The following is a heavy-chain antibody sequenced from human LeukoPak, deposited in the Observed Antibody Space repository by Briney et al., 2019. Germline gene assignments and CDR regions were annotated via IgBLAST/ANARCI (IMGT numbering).Heavy chain of an antibody. CDR1: GGSISSGGYY. CDR2: IYYSGST. J-gene: IGHJ4*02. V-gene: IGHV4-31*03. D-gene: IGHD6-13*01. CDR3: ARSIAAAGIFDY. Sequence: SETLSLTCTVSGGSISSGGYYWSWIRQHPGKGLEWIGYIYYSGSTYYNPSLKSRVAISVDTSKNQFSLKLSSVTAADTAVYYCARSIAAAGIFDYWGQGTLVTVSS.